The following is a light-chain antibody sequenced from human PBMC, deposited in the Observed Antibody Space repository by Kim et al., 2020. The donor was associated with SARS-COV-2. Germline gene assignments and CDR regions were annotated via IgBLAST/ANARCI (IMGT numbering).Light chain of an antibody. V-gene: IGKV3-20*01. J-gene: IGKJ2*01. CDR2: GAS. CDR3: QQYGDSPYT. CDR1: QSVSSNY. Sequence: LSPGESATLSCRASQSVSSNYLAWYQQKPGQAPRLLIYGASNRATGSPDRFSGSGSGTDFTLTISRLEPEDFAVYFCQQYGDSPYTFGQGTKLEI.